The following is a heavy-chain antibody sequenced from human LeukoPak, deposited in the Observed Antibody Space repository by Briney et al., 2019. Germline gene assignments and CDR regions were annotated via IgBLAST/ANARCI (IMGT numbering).Heavy chain of an antibody. CDR1: GYTFTSYG. D-gene: IGHD4-17*01. CDR3: AKTTVTSEEYFYYYMDV. Sequence: ASVKVSCKTSGYTFTSYGLSWLRQAPGQGLEWMGCIITYNGNTYYSQKLQGRVTMTTDTSTSTAYMELRSLRSDDTAVYYCAKTTVTSEEYFYYYMDVWGKGTTVTVSS. J-gene: IGHJ6*03. CDR2: IITYNGNT. V-gene: IGHV1-18*01.